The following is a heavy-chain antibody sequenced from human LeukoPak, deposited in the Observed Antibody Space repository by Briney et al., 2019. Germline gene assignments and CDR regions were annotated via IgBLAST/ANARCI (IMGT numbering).Heavy chain of an antibody. V-gene: IGHV4-59*01. CDR2: IYYSGST. J-gene: IGHJ4*02. CDR1: GCSISSYY. Sequence: SETLSLTCTVSGCSISSYYWSWIRQPPGKGLEWIGYIYYSGSTNYNPSLKSRVTISVDTSKNQFSLKLSSATAADTAVYYCARGRYSYGYYFDYWGQGTLVTVSS. CDR3: ARGRYSYGYYFDY. D-gene: IGHD5-18*01.